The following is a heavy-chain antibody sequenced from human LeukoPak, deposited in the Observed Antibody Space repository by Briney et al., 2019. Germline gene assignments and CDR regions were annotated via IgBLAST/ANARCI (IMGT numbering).Heavy chain of an antibody. J-gene: IGHJ4*02. Sequence: GESLKISCEGSGYSFTNYWIGWVRQMPGKGLEWMGIIYPGDSDTRYSPSFQGQVAISADKSISTAYLQWSSLKASDTAMYYCARQFRDSSGYYSYYFDYWGQGTLVTVSS. CDR2: IYPGDSDT. D-gene: IGHD3-22*01. V-gene: IGHV5-51*01. CDR1: GYSFTNYW. CDR3: ARQFRDSSGYYSYYFDY.